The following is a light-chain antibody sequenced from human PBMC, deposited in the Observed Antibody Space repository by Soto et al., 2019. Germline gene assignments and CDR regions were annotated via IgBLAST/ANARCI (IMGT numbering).Light chain of an antibody. V-gene: IGKV1-27*01. J-gene: IGKJ3*01. CDR3: QKYKNAPFT. CDR1: QGISNF. Sequence: DIQMTQSPSSLSASVGDRVTITCRASQGISNFLAWYQQKPGKVPKLLIYGATTLQSGVPSRFSGSGSGTDFTLTITSLQSEDFATYYCQKYKNAPFTFGPGTRVDV. CDR2: GAT.